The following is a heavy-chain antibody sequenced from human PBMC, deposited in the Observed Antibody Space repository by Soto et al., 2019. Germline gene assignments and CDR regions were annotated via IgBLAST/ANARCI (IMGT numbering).Heavy chain of an antibody. Sequence: EVQLLESGGRLIQPGGSLRLSCAPSGFTFSGSAMTWVRQAPGKGLEWVSSISGSGGHTYYADSVKGRFTISRDNSKNTRSMQMNSLRAYDQAVYYGARATRANVRTPMVWYNWFDNWGQGTLVTVSS. D-gene: IGHD2-8*01. J-gene: IGHJ5*02. V-gene: IGHV3-23*01. CDR3: ARATRANVRTPMVWYNWFDN. CDR1: GFTFSGSA. CDR2: ISGSGGHT.